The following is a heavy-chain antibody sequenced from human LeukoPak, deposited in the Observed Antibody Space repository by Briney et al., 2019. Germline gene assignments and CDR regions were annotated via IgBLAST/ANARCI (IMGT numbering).Heavy chain of an antibody. V-gene: IGHV3-66*01. CDR2: IYSDGST. CDR1: GFTVSSNY. J-gene: IGHJ5*02. Sequence: GGSLRLSCAASGFTVSSNYMSWVRQAPGKGLEWVSVIYSDGSTYYADSVKGRFTISRDNSKNTLYLQMNSLRAEDTAVYYCARDYYDSSGYYYGFDPWGQGTLVTVSS. CDR3: ARDYYDSSGYYYGFDP. D-gene: IGHD3-22*01.